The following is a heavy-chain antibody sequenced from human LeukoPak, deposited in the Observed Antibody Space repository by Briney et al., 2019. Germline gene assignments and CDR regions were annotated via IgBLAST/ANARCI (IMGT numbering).Heavy chain of an antibody. D-gene: IGHD2-15*01. Sequence: PSETLSLTCTVSGGSINSYFWTWIRQPAGKGLEWIGRIYTGGSTNYNPSLKSRVTMSVDTSKNQFSLKLNSVTAADTAVYYCARASLYCSGGSCYDHFDYWAREPWSPSPQ. J-gene: IGHJ4*02. CDR2: IYTGGST. CDR1: GGSINSYF. V-gene: IGHV4-4*07. CDR3: ARASLYCSGGSCYDHFDY.